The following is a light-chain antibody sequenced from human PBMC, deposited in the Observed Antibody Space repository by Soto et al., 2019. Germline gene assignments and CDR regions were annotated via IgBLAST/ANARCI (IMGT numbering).Light chain of an antibody. Sequence: QSVPTPPPPASGTPGQRVAISCSGSSSNIGSHTVNWYQQLPGTAPKLLIYGNDQRPSGVPDRSSGSKSGTSASLAISGLQSEDEVDYYCAAWDDSLNGPVFVGGTKPTVL. V-gene: IGLV1-44*01. J-gene: IGLJ3*02. CDR1: SSNIGSHT. CDR3: AAWDDSLNGPV. CDR2: GND.